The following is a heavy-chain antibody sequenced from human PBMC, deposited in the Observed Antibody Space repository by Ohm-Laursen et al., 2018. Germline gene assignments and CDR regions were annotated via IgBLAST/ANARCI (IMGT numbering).Heavy chain of an antibody. V-gene: IGHV3-30*03. CDR3: ARDPEGGFDF. Sequence: SLRLSCAASGFTFSNYGMHWVRQTPGKGLEWVALISYDGSHKFSAEGRFTISRDNSRNTLYLQISSLGVEDTAVYFCARDPEGGFDFWGQGTLVTVSS. D-gene: IGHD3-16*01. CDR2: ISYDGSHK. J-gene: IGHJ4*02. CDR1: GFTFSNYG.